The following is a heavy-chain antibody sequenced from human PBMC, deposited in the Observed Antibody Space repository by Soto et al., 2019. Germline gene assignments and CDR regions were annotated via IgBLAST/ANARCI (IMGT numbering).Heavy chain of an antibody. V-gene: IGHV4-31*03. CDR3: ARGVLH. Sequence: QVQLQESGPGLVKPSQPLSLTCTVSGGSISSGGYYWSWIRQHPGKGLECIGYLSYSGRTYYNPSLKGRVTISVDTSKNQVALKLSSVTDADTAVYYCARGVLHWGQGTLVTVSS. CDR2: LSYSGRT. J-gene: IGHJ4*02. CDR1: GGSISSGGYY. D-gene: IGHD3-16*01.